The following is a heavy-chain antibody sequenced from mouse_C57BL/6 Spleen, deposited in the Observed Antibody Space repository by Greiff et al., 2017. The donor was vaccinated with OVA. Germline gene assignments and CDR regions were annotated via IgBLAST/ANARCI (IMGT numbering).Heavy chain of an antibody. V-gene: IGHV14-4*01. Sequence: EVQLQQSGAELVRPGASVKLSCTASGFNIKDYYMHWVKQRPEQGLEWIGWIDPENGDTEYASKFQGKATITADTSSNTAYLQLSSLTSEDTAVYYCTTYYYGSSRYAMDYWGQGTSVTVSS. D-gene: IGHD1-1*01. J-gene: IGHJ4*01. CDR2: IDPENGDT. CDR3: TTYYYGSSRYAMDY. CDR1: GFNIKDYY.